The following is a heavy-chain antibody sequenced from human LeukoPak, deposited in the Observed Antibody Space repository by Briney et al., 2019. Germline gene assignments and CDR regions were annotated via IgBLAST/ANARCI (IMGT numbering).Heavy chain of an antibody. J-gene: IGHJ6*03. CDR3: AKIPDFHSNCMGV. CDR1: GDSITSVHY. V-gene: IGHV4-38-2*02. D-gene: IGHD2/OR15-2a*01. CDR2: IYHSGSI. Sequence: SETLSLTCTVSGDSITSVHYWGWVRQAPGKGLEWIATIYHSGSIYYNPSLMGRVSLSVNTPRNQFSLNLTSVTAADTAIYFCAKIPDFHSNCMGVWGKGTTVTVSS.